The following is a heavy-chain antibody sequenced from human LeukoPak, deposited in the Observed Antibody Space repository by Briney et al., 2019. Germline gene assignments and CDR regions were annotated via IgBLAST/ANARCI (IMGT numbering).Heavy chain of an antibody. D-gene: IGHD6-13*01. CDR2: SNAGNGDT. CDR3: ARDPTSIAAVLFQH. J-gene: IGHJ1*01. V-gene: IGHV1-3*01. Sequence: GASVKVSCKASGYTFTRYTMHWVRQAPGQRHEWMGGSNAGNGDTKYSQKFQGRVTITMDTSASTGYMELSSLRSEDTAMYYCARDPTSIAAVLFQHWGQGTLVTVSS. CDR1: GYTFTRYT.